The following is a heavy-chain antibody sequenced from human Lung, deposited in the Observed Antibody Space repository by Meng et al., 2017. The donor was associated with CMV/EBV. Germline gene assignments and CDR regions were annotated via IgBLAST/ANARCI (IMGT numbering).Heavy chain of an antibody. J-gene: IGHJ5*02. V-gene: IGHV3-9*01. CDR3: AKTTTTIWSTYPNWFDL. D-gene: IGHD3-3*01. CDR2: ISWDSGRK. CDR1: GFTFEHYA. Sequence: SXKISXAASGFTFEHYAIHWVRKAPGKGLEWVSGISWDSGRKGYADSVKGRFTVSRDNAKNSLYLQMNSLTAEDTAFYYCAKTTTTIWSTYPNWFDLWGQGXLVTVSS.